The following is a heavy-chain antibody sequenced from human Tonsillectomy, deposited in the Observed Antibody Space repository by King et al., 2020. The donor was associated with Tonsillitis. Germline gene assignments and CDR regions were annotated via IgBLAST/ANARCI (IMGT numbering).Heavy chain of an antibody. CDR1: GFTFSSYA. J-gene: IGHJ4*02. CDR3: AKNPHEWLVPSYYFDY. Sequence: VQLVESGGGLVQPGGSLRLSCAASGFTFSSYAMSWVRQAPGKGLEWVSAISCSGGSTYYADSVKGRFTISRDNSKNTLYLQMNSLRAEDTAVYYCAKNPHEWLVPSYYFDYWGQGTLVTVSS. D-gene: IGHD6-19*01. CDR2: ISCSGGST. V-gene: IGHV3-23*04.